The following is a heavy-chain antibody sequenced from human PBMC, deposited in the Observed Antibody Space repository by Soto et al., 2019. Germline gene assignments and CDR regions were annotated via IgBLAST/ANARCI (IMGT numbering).Heavy chain of an antibody. CDR1: GYTFTSYD. Sequence: QVQLVQSGAEVKKPRASVKVSCKASGYTFTSYDINWVRQATGQGLEWMGWMNPNSGNTGYAQKFQGRVTMTRNTSISTAYMELSSLRSEDTAVYYCARVRRELPYNWFDPWGQGTLVTVSS. J-gene: IGHJ5*02. D-gene: IGHD1-26*01. V-gene: IGHV1-8*01. CDR3: ARVRRELPYNWFDP. CDR2: MNPNSGNT.